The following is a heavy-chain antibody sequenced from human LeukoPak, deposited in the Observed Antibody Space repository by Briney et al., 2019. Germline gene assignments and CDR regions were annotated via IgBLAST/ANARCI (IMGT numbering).Heavy chain of an antibody. J-gene: IGHJ5*02. CDR2: IIPIFGTA. D-gene: IGHD6-13*01. Sequence: SVKVSCKASGGTFSSYAISWVRQAPGQGLEWMGGIIPIFGTANYAQKFQGRVTITADKSTSTAYMELSSLRSEDTAVYYCARERIAAAGTPVNWFNPWGQGTLVTVSS. CDR1: GGTFSSYA. CDR3: ARERIAAAGTPVNWFNP. V-gene: IGHV1-69*06.